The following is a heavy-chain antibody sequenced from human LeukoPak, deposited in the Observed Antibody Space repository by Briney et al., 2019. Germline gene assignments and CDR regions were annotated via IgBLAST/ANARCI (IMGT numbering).Heavy chain of an antibody. CDR3: ASAVGATTSPLGTDY. CDR2: ISYDGSNK. D-gene: IGHD1-26*01. J-gene: IGHJ4*02. CDR1: GFTFSSYG. V-gene: IGHV3-30*03. Sequence: PGRSLRLSCAASGFTFSSYGMHWVRQAPGKGLEWVAVISYDGSNKYYADSVKGRFTISRDNSKNTLYLQMNSLRAEDTAVYYCASAVGATTSPLGTDYWGQGTLVTVSS.